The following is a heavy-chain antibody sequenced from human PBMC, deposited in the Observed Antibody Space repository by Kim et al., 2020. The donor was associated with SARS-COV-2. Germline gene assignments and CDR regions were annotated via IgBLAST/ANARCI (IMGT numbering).Heavy chain of an antibody. CDR1: GGSFSGYY. D-gene: IGHD2-2*01. Sequence: SETLSLTCAVYGGSFSGYYWSWIRQPPGKGLEWIGEINHSGSTNYNPSLKSRVTISVDTSKNQFSLKLSSVTAADTAVYYCARGRNIVVVPAGNLPFDYWGQGTLVTVSS. CDR3: ARGRNIVVVPAGNLPFDY. J-gene: IGHJ4*02. V-gene: IGHV4-34*01. CDR2: INHSGST.